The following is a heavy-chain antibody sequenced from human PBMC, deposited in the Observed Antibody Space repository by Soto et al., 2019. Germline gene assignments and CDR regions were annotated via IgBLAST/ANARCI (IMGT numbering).Heavy chain of an antibody. V-gene: IGHV3-21*01. CDR1: GFTLSSYS. CDR3: AKTAMVTHDLGY. CDR2: ISSSSSYI. D-gene: IGHD5-18*01. Sequence: EVQLVECGGGLVKPGGSLRLACAASGFTLSSYSMNWVRQAPGKGLEWVSSISSSSSYIYYADSVKGRFTISRDNAKNSLYLQMNSLRAEDTAVYYCAKTAMVTHDLGYWGQGTLVTVSS. J-gene: IGHJ4*02.